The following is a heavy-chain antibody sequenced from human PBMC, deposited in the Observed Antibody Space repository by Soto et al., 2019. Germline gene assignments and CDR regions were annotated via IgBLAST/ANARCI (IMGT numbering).Heavy chain of an antibody. J-gene: IGHJ5*02. CDR1: GFTFSSYA. CDR3: ARAPDYGDYSRFDP. D-gene: IGHD4-17*01. Sequence: GGSLRLSCAASGFTFSSYAMHWVRQAPGKGLEWVAVISYDGSNKYYADSVKGRFTISRDNSKNTLYLQMNSLRAEDTAVYYCARAPDYGDYSRFDPWGQGTLVTVSS. CDR2: ISYDGSNK. V-gene: IGHV3-30-3*01.